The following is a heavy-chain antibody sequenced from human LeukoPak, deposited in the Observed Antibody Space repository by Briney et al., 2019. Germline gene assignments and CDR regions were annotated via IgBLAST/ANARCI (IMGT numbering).Heavy chain of an antibody. V-gene: IGHV3-9*01. J-gene: IGHJ4*02. Sequence: SLRLSCAASGFTFDDYAMHWVRQAPGKGLEWVSGISWNSGSIGYADSVKGRFTISRDNAKNSLYLQMNSLRAEDTALYYCAKGVAVAVRAKFDYWGQGTLVTVSS. CDR2: ISWNSGSI. CDR1: GFTFDDYA. D-gene: IGHD6-19*01. CDR3: AKGVAVAVRAKFDY.